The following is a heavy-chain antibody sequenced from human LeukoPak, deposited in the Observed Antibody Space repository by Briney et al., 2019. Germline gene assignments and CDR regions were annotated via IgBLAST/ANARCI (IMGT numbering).Heavy chain of an antibody. D-gene: IGHD6-19*01. CDR3: ARHLPYSSGWDTEDY. J-gene: IGHJ4*02. Sequence: SVTVSCMPSVYTFTRYYMHGVRQAPGQGLDGMEWINPNSCSTNYAQKFQGRVNMTRDTSISTAYMELSRLRSDDTAVYYCARHLPYSSGWDTEDYWGQGTLVTVSS. CDR2: INPNSCST. V-gene: IGHV1-2*02. CDR1: VYTFTRYY.